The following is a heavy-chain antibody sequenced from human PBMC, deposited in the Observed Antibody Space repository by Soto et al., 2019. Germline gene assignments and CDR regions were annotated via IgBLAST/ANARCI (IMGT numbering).Heavy chain of an antibody. CDR3: AKERSSGYYFFDY. V-gene: IGHV3-23*01. D-gene: IGHD5-12*01. J-gene: IGHJ4*02. CDR1: GFTFSSYS. Sequence: GGSLRLSCAASGFTFSSYSMNGVRQAPGEGLEWVSTISGSDGSTYYADSVKGRFTISRDISKNTLYLQMNSLRAEDTAIYYCAKERSSGYYFFDYWGQGTLVTVSS. CDR2: ISGSDGST.